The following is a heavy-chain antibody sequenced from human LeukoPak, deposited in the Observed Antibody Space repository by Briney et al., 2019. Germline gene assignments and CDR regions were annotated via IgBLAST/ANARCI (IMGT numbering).Heavy chain of an antibody. J-gene: IGHJ4*02. CDR2: IYYSGST. CDR1: GGSISSSSYY. D-gene: IGHD7-27*01. CDR3: ARITLGYFDY. Sequence: SETPSLTCTVSGGSISSSSYYWGWIRQPPGKGLEWIGSIYYSGSTYYNPSLKSRVTISVDTSKNQFSLKLSSVTAADTAVYYCARITLGYFDYWGQGTLVTVSS. V-gene: IGHV4-39*01.